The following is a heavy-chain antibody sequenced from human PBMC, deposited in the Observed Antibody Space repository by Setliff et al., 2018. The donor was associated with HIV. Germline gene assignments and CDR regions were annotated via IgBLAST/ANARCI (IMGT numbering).Heavy chain of an antibody. V-gene: IGHV3-21*01. CDR1: GFTFSSYS. J-gene: IGHJ3*02. CDR3: ARDNEQWLVGAFDI. Sequence: GSLRLSCAASGFTFSSYSMNWVRQAPGKGLEWVSSISSSSSYIYYADSVKGRFTISRDNAKNSLYLQMNSLRAEDTAVYYCARDNEQWLVGAFDIWGQGTMVTVSS. D-gene: IGHD6-19*01. CDR2: ISSSSSYI.